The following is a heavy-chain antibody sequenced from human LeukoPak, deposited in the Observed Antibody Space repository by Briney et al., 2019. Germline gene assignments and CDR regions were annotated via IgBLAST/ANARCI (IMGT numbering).Heavy chain of an antibody. Sequence: ASVKVSCQASGYTFTSYDINWVRQATGQGLEWMGWMNPNSGNTGYAQKFQGRVTMTRNTSISTAYMELSSLRSEDTAVYYCARRHSYYDFWSGYPTYYYGMDVWGQGTTVTVSS. V-gene: IGHV1-8*01. J-gene: IGHJ6*02. CDR2: MNPNSGNT. CDR1: GYTFTSYD. D-gene: IGHD3-3*01. CDR3: ARRHSYYDFWSGYPTYYYGMDV.